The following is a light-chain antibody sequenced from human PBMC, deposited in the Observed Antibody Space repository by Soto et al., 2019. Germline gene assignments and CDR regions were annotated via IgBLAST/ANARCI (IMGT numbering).Light chain of an antibody. Sequence: EIVLPQSPGPLSLSPGERSTLSCRASQSVTSSYLAWYQQKLGQAPRLLIYGASTRATGIPDRFSGSGSGTDFTLTISRLEPEDFAVYYCQQYGSAPPLSFGGGTKV. CDR1: QSVTSSY. J-gene: IGKJ4*01. CDR2: GAS. CDR3: QQYGSAPPLS. V-gene: IGKV3-20*01.